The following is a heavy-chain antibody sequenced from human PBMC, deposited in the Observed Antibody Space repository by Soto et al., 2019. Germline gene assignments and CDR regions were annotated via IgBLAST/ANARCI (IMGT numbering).Heavy chain of an antibody. J-gene: IGHJ3*02. V-gene: IGHV1-69*02. D-gene: IGHD3-9*01. CDR2: IIPILGIA. Sequence: QVQLVQSGAEVKKPGSSVKVSCKASGGTFSSYTISWVRQAPGQGLEWMGRIIPILGIANYAQKFQGRVTITADKSTSTAYMELSRLRSEDTAVYYCASGRVYYDILTGYYDAFDIWGQGTMVTVSS. CDR3: ASGRVYYDILTGYYDAFDI. CDR1: GGTFSSYT.